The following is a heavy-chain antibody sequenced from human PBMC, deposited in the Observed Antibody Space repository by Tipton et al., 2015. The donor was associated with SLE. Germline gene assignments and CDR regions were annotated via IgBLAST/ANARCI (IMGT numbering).Heavy chain of an antibody. J-gene: IGHJ3*02. CDR2: ISSSGST. D-gene: IGHD3-22*01. CDR1: GGSINSSTSF. CDR3: ARDDYYDSSALAI. V-gene: IGHV4-39*07. Sequence: GLVKPSETLSLTCNVSGGSINSSTSFWAWIRQPPGKGLEWIASISSSGSTDHNPSLRSRVSISLDTSKNQFSPKLSSVTAADTAVYYCARDDYYDSSALAIWGQGTMVTVSS.